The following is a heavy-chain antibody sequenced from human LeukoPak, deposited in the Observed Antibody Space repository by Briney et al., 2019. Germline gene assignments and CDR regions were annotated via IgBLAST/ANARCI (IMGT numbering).Heavy chain of an antibody. Sequence: SETLSLTCTVSGGSISSCYWSWIRQPPGKGLEWIGYISYSGSTNYNPSLKSRGTISVDTSKKQFSLKLSSVTAADTAVYYCARGYATWIQLWLTHYYYGMDVWGQGTTVTVSS. CDR2: ISYSGST. J-gene: IGHJ6*02. CDR1: GGSISSCY. CDR3: ARGYATWIQLWLTHYYYGMDV. D-gene: IGHD5-18*01. V-gene: IGHV4-59*12.